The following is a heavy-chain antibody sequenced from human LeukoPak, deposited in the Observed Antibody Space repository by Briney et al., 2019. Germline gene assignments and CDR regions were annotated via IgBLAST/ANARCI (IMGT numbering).Heavy chain of an antibody. CDR1: SYSISSGYY. D-gene: IGHD3-9*01. CDR2: INHSGIT. J-gene: IGHJ4*02. CDR3: GRDRPTGYYDY. V-gene: IGHV4-38-2*02. Sequence: SETLSLTCTVSSYSISSGYYWGWIRQPPGKGLEWIASINHSGITYYNPSLKSRVTISVDTPKNQFSLKLTSVTAADTAVYYCGRDRPTGYYDYWGQGILVTVSS.